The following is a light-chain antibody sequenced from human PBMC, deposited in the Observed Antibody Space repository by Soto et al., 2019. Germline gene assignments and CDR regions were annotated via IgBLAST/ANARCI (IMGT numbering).Light chain of an antibody. CDR3: QQYNSYST. V-gene: IGKV1-5*01. CDR1: QSIGSW. CDR2: DAS. J-gene: IGKJ3*01. Sequence: DIQMTQSPSTLSASVGDRVTITCRASQSIGSWLAWYQQKPGKAPKVLIYDASSLESGVPSRFSGSGSGTEFTITISSLQPDDFATYYCQQYNSYSTFGPGTKVDIK.